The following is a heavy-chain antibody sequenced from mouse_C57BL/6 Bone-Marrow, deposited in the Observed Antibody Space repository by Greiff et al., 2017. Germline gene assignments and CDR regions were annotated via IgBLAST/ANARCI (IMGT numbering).Heavy chain of an antibody. J-gene: IGHJ2*01. CDR3: AREVYYYVDH. CDR1: GYTFTSYW. V-gene: IGHV1-69*01. CDR2: IDPSDSYT. D-gene: IGHD1-1*01. Sequence: QVQLQQPGAELVMPGASVKLSCKASGYTFTSYWMHWVKQRPGQGLEWIGEIDPSDSYTNYNQKFKGKSTLTVDKSSSTAYMQRSSLTSEDSAVYYCAREVYYYVDHWGQGTTLTVSS.